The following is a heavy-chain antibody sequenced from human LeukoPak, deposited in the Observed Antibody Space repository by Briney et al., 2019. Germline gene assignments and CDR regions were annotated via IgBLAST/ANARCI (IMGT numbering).Heavy chain of an antibody. CDR3: ASKTYYYDSSGYYGPNYAFDI. CDR1: GFTFSSYA. J-gene: IGHJ3*02. D-gene: IGHD3-22*01. Sequence: GRSLRLSCAASGFTFSSYAMHWVRQAPGKGLEWVAVISYDGSNKYYADSVKGRFTISRDNSKNTLYLQMNSLRAEDTAVYYCASKTYYYDSSGYYGPNYAFDIWGQGTMVTVSS. CDR2: ISYDGSNK. V-gene: IGHV3-30*14.